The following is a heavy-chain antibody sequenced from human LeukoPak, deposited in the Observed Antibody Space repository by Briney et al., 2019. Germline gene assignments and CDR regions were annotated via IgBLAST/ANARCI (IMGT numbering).Heavy chain of an antibody. D-gene: IGHD3-22*01. CDR1: GYTFTGYY. CDR2: INPNSGGT. CDR3: ARSLSPHPNNYYDSSGYEGDY. Sequence: ASVKVSCKASGYTFTGYYMRWVRQAPGQGLEWMGRINPNSGGTNYAQKFQGRVTMTRDTSISTAYMELSRLRSDDTAVYYCARSLSPHPNNYYDSSGYEGDYWGQGTLVTVSS. J-gene: IGHJ4*02. V-gene: IGHV1-2*06.